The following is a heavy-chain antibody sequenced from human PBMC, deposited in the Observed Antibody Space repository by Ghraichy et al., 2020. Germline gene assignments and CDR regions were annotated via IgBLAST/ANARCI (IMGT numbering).Heavy chain of an antibody. V-gene: IGHV4-59*01. CDR3: ARGGCSSTSCYTSLVYYYGMDV. CDR2: IYYSGST. CDR1: GGSISSYY. J-gene: IGHJ6*02. D-gene: IGHD2-2*02. Sequence: SETLSLTCTVSGGSISSYYWSWIRQPPGKGLEWIGYIYYSGSTNYNPSLKSRVTISVDTSKNQFSLKLSSVTAADTAVYYCARGGCSSTSCYTSLVYYYGMDVWGQGTTVTVSS.